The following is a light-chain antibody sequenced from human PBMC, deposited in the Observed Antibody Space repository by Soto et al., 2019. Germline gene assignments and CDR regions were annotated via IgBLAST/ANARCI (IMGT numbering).Light chain of an antibody. V-gene: IGLV1-44*01. CDR3: AAWDDSLNGRV. CDR1: SSNIGINT. Sequence: QSVLTQPPSASGTPGQGVAISCSGSSSNIGINTVSWYQQLPGTAPRVLIYSDHQRPSGVPDRFSGSKSGTSASLAISGLQSEDEADYFCAAWDDSLNGRVFGGGTKLTVL. J-gene: IGLJ3*02. CDR2: SDH.